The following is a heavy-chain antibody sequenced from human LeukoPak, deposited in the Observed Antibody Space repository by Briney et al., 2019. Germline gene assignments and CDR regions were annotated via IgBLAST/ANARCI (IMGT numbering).Heavy chain of an antibody. J-gene: IGHJ1*01. D-gene: IGHD4-17*01. Sequence: SGPTLVNPTQTLTLTCTFSGFSLSTSGVGVGWIRQPPGKALEWLALIYWNDDKRYSPSLKSRLTITKDTSKNQVVLTMTNMDPVDTATYYCAHTEDYGDHLQYFQHWGQGTLVTVSS. V-gene: IGHV2-5*01. CDR1: GFSLSTSGVG. CDR2: IYWNDDK. CDR3: AHTEDYGDHLQYFQH.